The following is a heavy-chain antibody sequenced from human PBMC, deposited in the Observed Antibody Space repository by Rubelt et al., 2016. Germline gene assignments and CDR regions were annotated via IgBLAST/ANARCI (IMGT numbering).Heavy chain of an antibody. V-gene: IGHV3-33*01. J-gene: IGHJ4*02. Sequence: AASGFTFSSYGMHWVRQAPGKGLEWVAVIWYDGSNKYYADSVKGRFTISRDNSKNTLYLQMNSLRAEDTAVYYCARAGDGYNYFDYWGQGTLVNVSS. CDR2: IWYDGSNK. CDR3: ARAGDGYNYFDY. D-gene: IGHD5-24*01. CDR1: GFTFSSYG.